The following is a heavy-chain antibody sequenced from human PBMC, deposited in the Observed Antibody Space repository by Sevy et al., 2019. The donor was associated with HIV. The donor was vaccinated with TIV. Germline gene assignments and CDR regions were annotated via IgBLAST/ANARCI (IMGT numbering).Heavy chain of an antibody. CDR2: INHTGDL. CDR1: GGSFSGYY. V-gene: IGHV4-34*01. D-gene: IGHD2-2*01. CDR3: ARGRQAYVVVVPSTVPFDY. J-gene: IGHJ4*02. Sequence: SETLSLTCAVYGGSFSGYYWNWIRQSPGKGLEWIGEINHTGDLKYNPSLKRRVTISVDASKNQVSLHLNFVTGADTAVYYCARGRQAYVVVVPSTVPFDYWGQGTLVTVSS.